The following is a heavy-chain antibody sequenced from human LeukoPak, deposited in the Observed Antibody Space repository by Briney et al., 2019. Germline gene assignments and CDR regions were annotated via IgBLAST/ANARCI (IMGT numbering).Heavy chain of an antibody. J-gene: IGHJ6*03. V-gene: IGHV4-61*02. Sequence: SETLSLTCTVSGGSISSGSYYWSWIRQPAGKGLEWIGRIYTGGSTNYNPSLKSRVTISVDTSKNQFALKLSSVTAADTAVYYCAREVSEQPRYYYYYYMDVWGNGTTVTVSS. CDR3: AREVSEQPRYYYYYYMDV. CDR1: GGSISSGSYY. CDR2: IYTGGST. D-gene: IGHD1-14*01.